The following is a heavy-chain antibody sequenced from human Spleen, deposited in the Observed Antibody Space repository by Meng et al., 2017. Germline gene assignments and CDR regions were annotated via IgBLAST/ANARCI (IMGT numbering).Heavy chain of an antibody. CDR3: AKETSDSSAFYRYDI. CDR2: ISYDGSYK. J-gene: IGHJ4*02. D-gene: IGHD3-22*01. V-gene: IGHV3-30-3*01. Sequence: VQLMESGGGLVQPGWSLSLPFSASGFIFKNYAMHWLRQAPGKGLESVAVISYDGSYKNYADSVKGRFTISRDNSKNTLYLKMDSLKAEDTAVYYGAKETSDSSAFYRYDIWGQGSLVTVSS. CDR1: GFIFKNYA.